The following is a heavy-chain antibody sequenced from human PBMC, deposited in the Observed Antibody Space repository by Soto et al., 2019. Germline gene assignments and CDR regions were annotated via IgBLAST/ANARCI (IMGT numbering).Heavy chain of an antibody. Sequence: QVQLVESGGGVVQPGRSLRLSCAASGFTFSSYGMHWVRQAPGKGLEWVAVISYDGSNKYYADSVKGLFTISRDNSKNTLYLQMNSLRAEDTAVYYCAKDWGDIVVVAAARYGMDVWGQGTTVTVSS. D-gene: IGHD2-15*01. CDR3: AKDWGDIVVVAAARYGMDV. V-gene: IGHV3-30*18. J-gene: IGHJ6*02. CDR2: ISYDGSNK. CDR1: GFTFSSYG.